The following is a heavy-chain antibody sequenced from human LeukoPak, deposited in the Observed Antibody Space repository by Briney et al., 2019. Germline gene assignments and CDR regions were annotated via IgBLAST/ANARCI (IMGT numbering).Heavy chain of an antibody. J-gene: IGHJ4*02. CDR3: ARDPEYSDK. V-gene: IGHV3-11*01. D-gene: IGHD1-1*01. CDR1: GFIFGDFY. Sequence: GGSLRLSCVGSGFIFGDFYMNWIRQAPGKGLEWISFITSSGDSIYYADSVKGRFTVFRDNAKNSLYLQMNSLRAEDTAVYFCARDPEYSDKWGQGTRVSVSS. CDR2: ITSSGDSI.